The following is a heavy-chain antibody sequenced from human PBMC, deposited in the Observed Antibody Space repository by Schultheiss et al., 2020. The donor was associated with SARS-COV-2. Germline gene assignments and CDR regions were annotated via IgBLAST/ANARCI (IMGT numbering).Heavy chain of an antibody. CDR2: IYYSGST. CDR1: GGSISSSSYY. V-gene: IGHV4-39*07. Sequence: SETLSLTCTVSGGSISSSSYYWGWIRQPPGKGLEWIGSIYYSGSTNYNPSLKSRVTISVDTSKNQFSLKLSSVTAADTAVYYCARDGGAVAGPFDYWGQGTLVTVSS. J-gene: IGHJ4*02. CDR3: ARDGGAVAGPFDY. D-gene: IGHD6-19*01.